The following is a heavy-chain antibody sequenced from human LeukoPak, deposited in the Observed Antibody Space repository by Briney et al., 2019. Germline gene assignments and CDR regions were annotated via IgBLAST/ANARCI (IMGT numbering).Heavy chain of an antibody. CDR2: INHSGST. J-gene: IGHJ4*02. V-gene: IGHV4-34*01. CDR1: GVSFSGYY. CDR3: ARHRKAAYYYGSGSYNY. D-gene: IGHD3-10*01. Sequence: PSETLSLTCAVYGVSFSGYYWSWIRQPPGKGLEWIGEINHSGSTNYNPSLKSRVTISVDTSKNQFSLKLSSVTAADTAVYYCARHRKAAYYYGSGSYNYWGQGTLVTVSS.